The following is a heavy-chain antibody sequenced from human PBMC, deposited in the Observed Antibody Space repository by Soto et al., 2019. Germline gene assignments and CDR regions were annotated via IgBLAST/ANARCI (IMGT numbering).Heavy chain of an antibody. CDR3: AKESGYSTSWPTDY. V-gene: IGHV3-23*01. CDR1: GFTFTSYA. CDR2: ISGSSGNI. J-gene: IGHJ4*02. D-gene: IGHD6-13*01. Sequence: GGSMRLSCAASGFTFTSYAMSWVRQAPGKGLEWVSAISGSSGNIYYADSVKGRFTISRDNSKNTLYLQMNSLRGEDTALYYCAKESGYSTSWPTDYWGQGTLVTVSS.